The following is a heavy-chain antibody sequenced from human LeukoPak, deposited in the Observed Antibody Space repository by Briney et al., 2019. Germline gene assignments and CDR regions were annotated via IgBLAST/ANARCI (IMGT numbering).Heavy chain of an antibody. CDR1: GFTFSEPW. CDR2: MNQDGSEK. CDR3: ATYTHWVAGDV. Sequence: GGSLRLSCAASGFTFSEPWMSWVRQAPGKGLEWVANMNQDGSEKDYVDSVKGRFTISRDNARESLYLQMSSLRAEDTAVYYCATYTHWVAGDVWGHGTTVTVSS. J-gene: IGHJ6*02. D-gene: IGHD3-16*01. V-gene: IGHV3-7*01.